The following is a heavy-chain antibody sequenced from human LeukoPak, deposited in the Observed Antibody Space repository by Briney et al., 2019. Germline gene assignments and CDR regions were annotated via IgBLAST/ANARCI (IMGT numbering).Heavy chain of an antibody. V-gene: IGHV4-31*03. J-gene: IGHJ4*02. D-gene: IGHD3-10*01. CDR1: GGSISSGGYY. CDR3: ARDRGRGVIPRYFDY. Sequence: SQTLSLTCTVSGGSISSGGYYWSWIRQHPGKGLEWIGYIYYSGSTYYNPSLKSRVTISADTSKNQFSLKLSSVTAADTAVYYCARDRGRGVIPRYFDYWGQGTLVTVSS. CDR2: IYYSGST.